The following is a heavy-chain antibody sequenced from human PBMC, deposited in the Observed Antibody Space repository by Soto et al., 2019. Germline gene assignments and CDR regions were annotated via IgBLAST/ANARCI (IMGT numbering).Heavy chain of an antibody. CDR2: INGGNGNT. CDR1: GYTFTSYA. J-gene: IGHJ6*02. CDR3: ARDLTDYFGSGSYYNGPSYYYYGMDV. V-gene: IGHV1-3*01. D-gene: IGHD3-10*01. Sequence: ASVKVPSKASGYTFTSYAMHGLRQAPGPRLEWMGWINGGNGNTKYSQKFQARVTITRDTSASTAYMELGSLRSEDTALYYCARDLTDYFGSGSYYNGPSYYYYGMDVWGQGTTVTVSS.